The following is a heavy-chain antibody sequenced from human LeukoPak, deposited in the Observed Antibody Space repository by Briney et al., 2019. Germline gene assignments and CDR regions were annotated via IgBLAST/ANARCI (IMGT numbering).Heavy chain of an antibody. CDR2: ISYDGSNK. Sequence: GRSLRLSCAASGFTFSSYAMHWVRQAPGKGLEWVAVISYDGSNKYYADSVKGRFTISRDNSKNTPYLQMNSLRAEDTAVYYCARVKSRGNYYYYYGMDVWGQGTTVTVSS. CDR3: ARVKSRGNYYYYYGMDV. V-gene: IGHV3-30-3*01. D-gene: IGHD3-10*01. J-gene: IGHJ6*02. CDR1: GFTFSSYA.